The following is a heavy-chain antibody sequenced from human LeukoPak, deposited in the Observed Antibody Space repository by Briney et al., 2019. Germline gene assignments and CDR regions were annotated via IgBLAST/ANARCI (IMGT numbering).Heavy chain of an antibody. CDR2: ISYDGRDM. V-gene: IGHV3-30*04. CDR3: TRVGYIDEGIDY. Sequence: GGSLRLSCTASGFTFNNYAMHWVRQAPGKGLEWVTVISYDGRDMHYADSVKGRFTISRDNAKNSLYLQMNSLRAEDTAIYYCTRVGYIDEGIDYWGQGTLVTVSS. J-gene: IGHJ4*02. D-gene: IGHD5-24*01. CDR1: GFTFNNYA.